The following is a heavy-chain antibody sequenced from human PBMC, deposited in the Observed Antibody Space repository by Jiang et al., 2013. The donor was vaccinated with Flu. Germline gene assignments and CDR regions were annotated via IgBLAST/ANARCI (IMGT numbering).Heavy chain of an antibody. V-gene: IGHV1-2*02. CDR3: ARELSDSITIFGVVIIRGFDY. Sequence: YTFTGYYMHWVRTGPLDKGLSGWDGSNPNSGGTNYAQKFQGRVTMTRDTSISTAYMELSRLRSDDTAVYYCARELSDSITIFGVVIIRGFDYWGQGTLVTVSS. CDR2: SNPNSGGT. CDR1: YTFTGYY. D-gene: IGHD3-3*01. J-gene: IGHJ4*02.